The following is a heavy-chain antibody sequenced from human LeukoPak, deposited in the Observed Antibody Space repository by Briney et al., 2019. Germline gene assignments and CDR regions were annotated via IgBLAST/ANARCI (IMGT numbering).Heavy chain of an antibody. V-gene: IGHV4-39*01. D-gene: IGHD6-19*01. CDR3: ARQVVAVAGTGYFDY. CDR2: IYYSGST. J-gene: IGHJ4*02. Sequence: SETLSLTCTVSGXSIRSSSYYWGWIRQPPGKGLEWIGSIYYSGSTYYNASLKSRGTISVDTSKNQFSLKLNSVTAADTAVYFCARQVVAVAGTGYFDYWGQGTLVTVSS. CDR1: GXSIRSSSYY.